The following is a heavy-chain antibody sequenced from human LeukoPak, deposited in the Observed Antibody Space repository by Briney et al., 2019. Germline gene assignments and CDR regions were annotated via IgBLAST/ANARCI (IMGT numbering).Heavy chain of an antibody. D-gene: IGHD2-21*01. V-gene: IGHV2-70*11. CDR3: ARITRGLWGFDY. CDR2: IDWDDDK. Sequence: SGPALVKPTQTLTLTCTFSGFSLSTSGMCVSWIRQPPGKALEWLARIDWDDDKYYSTSLKTRLTISKDTSKNQVVLTMTNMNPVDTATYYCARITRGLWGFDYWGQGTLVTVSS. CDR1: GFSLSTSGMC. J-gene: IGHJ4*02.